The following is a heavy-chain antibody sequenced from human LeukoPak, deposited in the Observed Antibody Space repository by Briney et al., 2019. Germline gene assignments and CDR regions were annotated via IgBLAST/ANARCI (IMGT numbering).Heavy chain of an antibody. CDR1: GFTFSSYA. CDR2: ISGSGGST. V-gene: IGHV3-23*01. CDR3: AKLGYCSGGSCFQTSFDP. D-gene: IGHD2-15*01. Sequence: PGGSLRLSCAASGFTFSSYAMSCVRQAPGKGLEWVSAISGSGGSTYYADSVKGRFTISRDNSKNTLYLQMNSLRAEDTAVYYCAKLGYCSGGSCFQTSFDPWGQGTLVTVSS. J-gene: IGHJ5*02.